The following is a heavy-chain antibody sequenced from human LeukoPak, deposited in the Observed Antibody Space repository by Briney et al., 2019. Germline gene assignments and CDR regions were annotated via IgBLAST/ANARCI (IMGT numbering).Heavy chain of an antibody. CDR3: ASPILSPRDYMDV. V-gene: IGHV1-69*13. Sequence: ASVKVSRKASGGTFSSYAISWVRQAPGQGLEWMGGIIPIFGTANYAQKFQGRVTITADESTSTAYMELSSLRSEDTAVYYCASPILSPRDYMDVWGKGITVTVSS. CDR2: IIPIFGTA. J-gene: IGHJ6*03. CDR1: GGTFSSYA. D-gene: IGHD3-3*02.